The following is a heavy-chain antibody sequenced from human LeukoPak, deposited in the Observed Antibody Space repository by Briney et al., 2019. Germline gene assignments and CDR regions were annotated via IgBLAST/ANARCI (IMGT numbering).Heavy chain of an antibody. CDR2: IYYSGST. Sequence: SETLSLTCTVSGGSISSYYWSWIRQPPGKGLEWIGYIYYSGSTNYNPSLKSRVTISVDTSKNQFSLKLSSVTAADTAVYYCASIDYYDSSGSDYWGQGTLVTVSS. CDR3: ASIDYYDSSGSDY. D-gene: IGHD3-22*01. V-gene: IGHV4-59*12. J-gene: IGHJ4*02. CDR1: GGSISSYY.